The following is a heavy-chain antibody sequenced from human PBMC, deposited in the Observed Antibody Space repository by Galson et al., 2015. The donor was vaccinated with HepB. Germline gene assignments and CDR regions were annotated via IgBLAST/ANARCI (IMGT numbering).Heavy chain of an antibody. J-gene: IGHJ6*02. CDR2: IIPIFGII. D-gene: IGHD3-22*01. V-gene: IGHV1-69*13. CDR3: ARELRDSSPPAPPLMDV. Sequence: SVKVSCKASGGTFSSDSLSWVRQAPGQGLEWMGRIIPIFGIIDYAQRFQGRVRITADEPTSTTYMELSSLRSEDTALYFCARELRDSSPPAPPLMDVWGQGTTVIVSS. CDR1: GGTFSSDS.